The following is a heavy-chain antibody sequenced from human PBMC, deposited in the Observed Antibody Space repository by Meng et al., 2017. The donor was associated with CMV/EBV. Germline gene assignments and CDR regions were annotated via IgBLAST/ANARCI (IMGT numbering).Heavy chain of an antibody. CDR2: IYWDDDK. V-gene: IGHV2-5*02. CDR1: GFSLSTSGVG. Sequence: QIPLNGSGHTLVNPPPTLPLTCTSSGFSLSTSGVGVGWIRQPPGKALEWLALIYWDDDKRYSPSLKSRLTITKDTSKNQVVLTMTNMDPVDTATYYCAHRPQRYSSSSDDAFDIWGQGTMVTVSS. J-gene: IGHJ3*02. D-gene: IGHD6-13*01. CDR3: AHRPQRYSSSSDDAFDI.